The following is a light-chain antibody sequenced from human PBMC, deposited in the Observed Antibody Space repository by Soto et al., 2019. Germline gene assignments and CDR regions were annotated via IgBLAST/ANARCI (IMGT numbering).Light chain of an antibody. CDR3: CSYAGSNNRYV. V-gene: IGLV2-8*01. J-gene: IGLJ1*01. CDR1: SSDVGGYNF. CDR2: EVT. Sequence: QSALTQPPSASGSPGQSVTISCTGTSSDVGGYNFVSWYQQHPGEAPKLIIYEVTKRPSGVPDRFSGSKSGNTASLTVSGLQTADEADYYCCSYAGSNNRYVFGTGTKLTVL.